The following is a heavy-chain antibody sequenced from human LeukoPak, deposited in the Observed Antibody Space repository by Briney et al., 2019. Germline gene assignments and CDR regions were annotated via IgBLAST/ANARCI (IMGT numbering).Heavy chain of an antibody. Sequence: GGSLRLSCAASGFTFSSYAMGWVRQAPGKGLEWVSSISASGSSTYYADSVRGRFTIFRDNSKNTLYLQMSSLRAEDTAIYYCAKDLRGYTYGLGYWGQGTLVTVSS. CDR2: ISASGSST. J-gene: IGHJ4*02. CDR3: AKDLRGYTYGLGY. D-gene: IGHD5-18*01. CDR1: GFTFSSYA. V-gene: IGHV3-23*01.